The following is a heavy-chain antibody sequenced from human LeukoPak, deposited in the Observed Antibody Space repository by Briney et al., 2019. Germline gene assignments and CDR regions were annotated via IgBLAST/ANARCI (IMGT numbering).Heavy chain of an antibody. J-gene: IGHJ4*02. CDR2: IYSSGST. CDR1: GVSISSTNSY. CDR3: ARKREGPTTGIDY. D-gene: IGHD1-26*01. Sequence: SETLSLTCTVSGVSISSTNSYWGWLRQSPGTGREWIGNIYSSGSTYYNPSLKSRVTISIDTSENQFSLKLTSVTAADTAVYYCARKREGPTTGIDYWGQGTLVTVSS. V-gene: IGHV4-39*07.